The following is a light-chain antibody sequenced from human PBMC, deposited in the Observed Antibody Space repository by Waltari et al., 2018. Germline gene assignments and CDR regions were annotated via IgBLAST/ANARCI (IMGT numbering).Light chain of an antibody. V-gene: IGLV4-69*01. Sequence: QLPEKCPRYLMHVNIDGSHDTGVGIPDRFSGSSSGAERYLTISSLQSEDEADYYCQTGGHGTWQFGGGTRLTVL. J-gene: IGLJ2*01. CDR2: VNIDGSH. CDR3: QTGGHGTWQ.